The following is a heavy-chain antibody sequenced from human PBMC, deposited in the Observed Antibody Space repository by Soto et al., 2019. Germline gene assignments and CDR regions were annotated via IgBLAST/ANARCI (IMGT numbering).Heavy chain of an antibody. CDR2: IIPILGIA. CDR3: ARDLGYCRSGTSSRGCYAP. D-gene: IGHD2-2*01. V-gene: IGHV1-69*04. Sequence: SVKVSCKASGGTFSSYTISWVRQAPGQGIEWMGRIIPILGIANYAQKFQGRVTITADKSTSTAYMEQSSLRSDDTAVYYCARDLGYCRSGTSSRGCYAPWRQGTL. CDR1: GGTFSSYT. J-gene: IGHJ5*02.